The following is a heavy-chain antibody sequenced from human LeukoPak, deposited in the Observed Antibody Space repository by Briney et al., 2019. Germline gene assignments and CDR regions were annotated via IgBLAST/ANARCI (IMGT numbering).Heavy chain of an antibody. Sequence: GSSVEVSCKASGGTFSSYAISWVRQAPGQGLEWMGRIIPIFGTANYAQKFQGRVTITTDESTSTAYMELSSLRSEDTAVYYCARVRNYYDSSGYLVIAGPFDYWGQGTLVTVSS. J-gene: IGHJ4*02. V-gene: IGHV1-69*05. D-gene: IGHD3-22*01. CDR3: ARVRNYYDSSGYLVIAGPFDY. CDR2: IIPIFGTA. CDR1: GGTFSSYA.